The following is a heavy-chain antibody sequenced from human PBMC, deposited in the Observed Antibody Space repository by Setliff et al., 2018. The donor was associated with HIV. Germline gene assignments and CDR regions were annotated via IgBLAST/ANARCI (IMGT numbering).Heavy chain of an antibody. V-gene: IGHV4-59*01. D-gene: IGHD3-10*01. CDR3: ARGVRGVIIDWYYFDY. CDR2: IYYSGST. CDR1: GGSISSYY. Sequence: SETLSLTCTVSGGSISSYYWSWIQQPPGKGLEWIGYIYYSGSTNYNPSLKSRVTISVDTSKNQFPLKLSSVTAADTAVYYCARGVRGVIIDWYYFDYWGQGTLVTVSS. J-gene: IGHJ4*02.